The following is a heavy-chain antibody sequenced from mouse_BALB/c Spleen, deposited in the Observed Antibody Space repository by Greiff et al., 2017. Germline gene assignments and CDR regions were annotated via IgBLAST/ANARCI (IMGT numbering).Heavy chain of an antibody. Sequence: EVKVVESGGGLVQPGGSLRLSCATSGFTFTDYYMSWVRQPPGKALEWLGFIRNKANGYTTEYSASVKGRFTISRDNSQSILYLQMNTLRAEDSATYYCARDHRRGAMDYWGQGTSVTVSS. CDR1: GFTFTDYY. V-gene: IGHV7-3*02. J-gene: IGHJ4*01. CDR3: ARDHRRGAMDY. CDR2: IRNKANGYTT. D-gene: IGHD2-14*01.